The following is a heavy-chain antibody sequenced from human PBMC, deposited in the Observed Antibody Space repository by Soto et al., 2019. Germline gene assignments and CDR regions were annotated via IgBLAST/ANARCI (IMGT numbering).Heavy chain of an antibody. D-gene: IGHD3-3*01. CDR3: ARVYDFWSGYYGMDV. CDR1: GFTVSSNY. V-gene: IGHV3-53*01. J-gene: IGHJ6*02. CDR2: IYSGGST. Sequence: GGSLRLSCASSGFTVSSNYMSLVRQAPGKGLEWVSVIYSGGSTYYADSVKGRFTISRDNSKNTLYLQMNSLRAEDTAVYYCARVYDFWSGYYGMDVWGQGTTVTVSS.